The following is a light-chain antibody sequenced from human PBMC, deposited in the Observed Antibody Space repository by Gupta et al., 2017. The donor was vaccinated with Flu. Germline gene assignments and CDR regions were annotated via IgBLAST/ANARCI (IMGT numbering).Light chain of an antibody. Sequence: PPALSALVGERITLHCRARQPIKSFLNWYQQRPGKAPKLLITRASNVQSGVPSRFSGSGSGTEFTLSIKGWQSEDFGTYYCQQSAISPRTFGQGTKVEVK. CDR2: RAS. V-gene: IGKV1-39*01. CDR3: QQSAISPRT. J-gene: IGKJ1*01. CDR1: QPIKSF.